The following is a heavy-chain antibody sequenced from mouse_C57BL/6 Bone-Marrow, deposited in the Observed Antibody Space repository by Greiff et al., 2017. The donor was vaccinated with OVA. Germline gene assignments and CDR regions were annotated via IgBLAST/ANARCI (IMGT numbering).Heavy chain of an antibody. V-gene: IGHV1-52*01. Sequence: QVQLQQPGAELVRPGSSVTLSCKASGYTFTSYWMHWVKQRPIQGLEWIGNIDPSDSDTHYNQKFKDKATLTVDKSSSTAYMQLSSLTSEDSAVYYCARSYYLEDWGQGTLVTVSA. J-gene: IGHJ3*01. CDR2: IDPSDSDT. CDR3: ARSYYLED. D-gene: IGHD2-12*01. CDR1: GYTFTSYW.